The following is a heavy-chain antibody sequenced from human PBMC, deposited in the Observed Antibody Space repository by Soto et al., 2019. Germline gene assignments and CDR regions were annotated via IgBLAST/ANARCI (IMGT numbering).Heavy chain of an antibody. D-gene: IGHD6-13*01. CDR1: GYTFTHYY. CDR3: ARDLAAGDH. V-gene: IGHV1-46*01. CDR2: INPASGST. J-gene: IGHJ4*02. Sequence: QVQLVQSGAEVKKPGASVKLSCRTSGYTFTHYYIYCVRQAPGQGLEWLAIINPASGSTNYAQDFQGRVTLTTDTSTTTVYMELSGLRAEDTARFYWARDLAAGDHWGEGTLVTVSA.